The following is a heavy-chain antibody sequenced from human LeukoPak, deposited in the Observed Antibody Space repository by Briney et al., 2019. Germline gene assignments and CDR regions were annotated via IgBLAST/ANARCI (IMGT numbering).Heavy chain of an antibody. V-gene: IGHV3-23*01. Sequence: GGSLRLSCAASGFTFSSYDMSWVRQAPGKGLEWVSSITGSGVSTYYADSVKGRFTISRDNSKNTLYLQMNSLRAEDTAVYYCAKAGGYSYAYCFDYWGQGTLVTVSP. CDR3: AKAGGYSYAYCFDY. CDR2: ITGSGVST. CDR1: GFTFSSYD. J-gene: IGHJ4*02. D-gene: IGHD5-18*01.